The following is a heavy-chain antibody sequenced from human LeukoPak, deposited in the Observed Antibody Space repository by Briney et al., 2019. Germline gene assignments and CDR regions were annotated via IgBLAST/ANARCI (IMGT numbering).Heavy chain of an antibody. D-gene: IGHD3-22*01. CDR2: VNHSGST. CDR1: GGSFSGYY. J-gene: IGHJ4*02. V-gene: IGHV4-34*01. CDR3: ARGPAIYDSSGYEPHFDY. Sequence: PSETLSLTCAVYGGSFSGYYWSWIRQPPGKGLEWIGEVNHSGSTNYNPSLKSRVTISVDTSKNQFSLKLSSVTAADTAVYYCARGPAIYDSSGYEPHFDYWGQGTLVT.